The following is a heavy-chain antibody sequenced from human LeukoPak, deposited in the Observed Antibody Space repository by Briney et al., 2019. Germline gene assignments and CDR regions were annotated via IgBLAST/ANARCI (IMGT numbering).Heavy chain of an antibody. V-gene: IGHV4-59*02. D-gene: IGHD1-26*01. CDR2: VYYSGRT. CDR3: ARSGSYHIPYYFDY. Sequence: SETLSLTCTVSGASVSNYDWSWIRQPPGKGLEWIGYVYYSGRTNYNPSLESRVTISVDTSKNQFSLKLTSVTAADTAMYYCARSGSYHIPYYFDYWGQGTLVTVSS. J-gene: IGHJ4*02. CDR1: GASVSNYD.